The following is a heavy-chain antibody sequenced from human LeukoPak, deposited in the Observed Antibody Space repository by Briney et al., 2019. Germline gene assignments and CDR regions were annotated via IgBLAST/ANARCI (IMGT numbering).Heavy chain of an antibody. V-gene: IGHV3-66*01. D-gene: IGHD6-6*01. J-gene: IGHJ4*02. Sequence: GGSLRLSCAASGFTGRSNSMNWVHQAPGKGLEWVSILYSGDSTYYAASVKGRFSISRDNSKNTVSLQMNSLRAEDTALYYCGRYSTSALYPYSWGQGTLVTVSS. CDR2: LYSGDST. CDR3: GRYSTSALYPYS. CDR1: GFTGRSNS.